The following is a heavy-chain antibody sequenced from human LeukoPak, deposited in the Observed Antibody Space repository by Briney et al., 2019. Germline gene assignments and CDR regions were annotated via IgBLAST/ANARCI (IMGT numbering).Heavy chain of an antibody. CDR2: TSYSGNT. CDR3: ARARRRYSSSWSQYFQH. V-gene: IGHV4-59*12. J-gene: IGHJ1*01. CDR1: GGSINNYY. D-gene: IGHD6-13*01. Sequence: SETLSLTCTVSGGSINNYYWSWIRQPPGKGPEWIGYTSYSGNTDYNPSLKSRVTILVDTSKNQFSLKLSSVTAADTAVYYCARARRRYSSSWSQYFQHWGQGTLVTVSS.